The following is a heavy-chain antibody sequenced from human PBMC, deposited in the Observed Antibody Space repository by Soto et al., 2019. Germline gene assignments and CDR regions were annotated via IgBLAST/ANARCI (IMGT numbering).Heavy chain of an antibody. Sequence: EVHLVESGGGLVQPGGSLRLSCAASGFTFSNHHMDWDRQAPGKGLEWVGRTRNKANSYTTEYAASVKGRFTISRDDSKYSLYLQMNSLKTEDSAVYYCSRDLGSWGQGSLVTVSS. J-gene: IGHJ5*02. CDR1: GFTFSNHH. CDR3: SRDLGS. V-gene: IGHV3-72*01. CDR2: TRNKANSYTT.